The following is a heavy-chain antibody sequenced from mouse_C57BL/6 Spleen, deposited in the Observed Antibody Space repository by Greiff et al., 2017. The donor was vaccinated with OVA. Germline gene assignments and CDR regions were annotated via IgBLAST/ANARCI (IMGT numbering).Heavy chain of an antibody. D-gene: IGHD3-1*01. CDR2: INPGSGGT. CDR3: ARGGGSGAMDY. Sequence: VQRVESGAELVRPGTSVKVSCKASGYAFTNYLIEWVKQRPGQGLEWIGVINPGSGGTNYNEKFKGKATLTADKSSSTAYMQLSSLTSEDSAVYFCARGGGSGAMDYWGQGTSVTVSS. J-gene: IGHJ4*01. V-gene: IGHV1-54*01. CDR1: GYAFTNYL.